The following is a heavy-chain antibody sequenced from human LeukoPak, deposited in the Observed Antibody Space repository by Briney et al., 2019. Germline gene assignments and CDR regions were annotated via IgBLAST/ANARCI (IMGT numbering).Heavy chain of an antibody. Sequence: PGGSLRLSCAASGFSFSSYGMHWVRQAPGKGLGWVAVISYDGSNKCYADSVKGRFTISRDNSKNTLYLQMNSLRAGDTAVYYCARLRGSGWYLDYWGQGTLVTVSS. CDR1: GFSFSSYG. J-gene: IGHJ4*02. V-gene: IGHV3-33*01. D-gene: IGHD6-19*01. CDR2: ISYDGSNK. CDR3: ARLRGSGWYLDY.